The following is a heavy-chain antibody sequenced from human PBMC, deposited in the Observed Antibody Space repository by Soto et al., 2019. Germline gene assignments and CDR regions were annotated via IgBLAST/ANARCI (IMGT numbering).Heavy chain of an antibody. Sequence: ASVKVSCKGSGYTFTMYSMHWVRQAPGQRPEWMGWINPGNGDTKYSEKLQGRVTFTRDTSATTIYMELSSLRSEDTALYYCARGSYISGDYDSYYFDYWGQGTTVTVSS. J-gene: IGHJ4*02. V-gene: IGHV1-3*01. CDR1: GYTFTMYS. D-gene: IGHD2-21*02. CDR3: ARGSYISGDYDSYYFDY. CDR2: INPGNGDT.